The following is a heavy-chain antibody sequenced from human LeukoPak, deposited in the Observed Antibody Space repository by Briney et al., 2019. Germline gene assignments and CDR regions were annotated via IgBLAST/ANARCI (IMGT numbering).Heavy chain of an antibody. J-gene: IGHJ6*02. CDR2: IIPIFGTA. Sequence: ASVKVSCKASGYTFTSYYMHWVRQAPGQGLEWMGGIIPIFGTANYAQKFQGRVTMTRNTSISTAYMELSSLRSEDTAVYYCARGYFRVLPLYNYGMDVWGQGTTVTVSS. V-gene: IGHV1-8*02. CDR1: GYTFTSYY. D-gene: IGHD2/OR15-2a*01. CDR3: ARGYFRVLPLYNYGMDV.